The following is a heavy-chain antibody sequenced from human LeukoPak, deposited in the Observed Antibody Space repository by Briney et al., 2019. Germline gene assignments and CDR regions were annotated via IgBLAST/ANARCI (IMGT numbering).Heavy chain of an antibody. CDR3: ARERDRYSGSYSFDY. V-gene: IGHV4-30-4*08. Sequence: PSQTLSLTCTVSGGSISSGDYYWSWIRQPRGKGLEWIVYIYYSGSTYYNPSLKSRVTISVDTSKNQFSLKLSSVTAADTAVYYCARERDRYSGSYSFDYWGQGTLVTVSS. CDR1: GGSISSGDYY. CDR2: IYYSGST. J-gene: IGHJ4*02. D-gene: IGHD1-26*01.